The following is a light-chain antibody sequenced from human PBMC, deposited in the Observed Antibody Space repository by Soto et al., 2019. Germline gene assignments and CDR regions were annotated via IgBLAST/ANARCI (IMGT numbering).Light chain of an antibody. Sequence: QSALTQPPSASRSPGQSVTISCTGTSSDVGGYNYVSGYQQHPGKAPKLMIYEVSKRTSGVPDRFSDSKSGNTASLTVSGLQAEDEADYYCSSYAGSNNLVVFGGGTKLTVL. CDR2: EVS. J-gene: IGLJ2*01. CDR3: SSYAGSNNLVV. CDR1: SSDVGGYNY. V-gene: IGLV2-8*01.